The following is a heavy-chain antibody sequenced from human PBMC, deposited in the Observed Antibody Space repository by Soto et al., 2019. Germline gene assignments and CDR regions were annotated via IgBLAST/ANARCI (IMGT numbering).Heavy chain of an antibody. CDR1: GDSIVSSDFY. D-gene: IGHD3-3*02. Sequence: SETLSLTCTVSGDSIVSSDFYWGWVRQPPGKGLEWIGSIFYLGSSYYNPSLKSRVTMSVDTSKNQFSLRLRSVTAADTALYFCARHSLALRKNNWFDPWGQGIMVTVSS. CDR3: ARHSLALRKNNWFDP. CDR2: IFYLGSS. V-gene: IGHV4-39*01. J-gene: IGHJ5*02.